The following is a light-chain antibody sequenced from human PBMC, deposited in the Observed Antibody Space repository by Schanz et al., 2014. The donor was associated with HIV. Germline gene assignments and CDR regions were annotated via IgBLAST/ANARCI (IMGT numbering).Light chain of an antibody. Sequence: DIQMTQSPSSLSASVGDRVTITCRASQTISNYLNWYQQKPGKAPKLQIYGASTLQSGVPSRFSGSRSGTDFTLTINGLQPDDFATYYCQQLNSFPYTFGQGTMLEI. CDR2: GAS. CDR3: QQLNSFPYT. J-gene: IGKJ2*01. CDR1: QTISNY. V-gene: IGKV1-39*01.